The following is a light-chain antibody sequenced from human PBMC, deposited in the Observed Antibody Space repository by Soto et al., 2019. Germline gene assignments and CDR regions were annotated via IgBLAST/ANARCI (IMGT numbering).Light chain of an antibody. CDR1: QDISNY. CDR3: QQFYNLPLT. CDR2: DAS. Sequence: DIQMTQSPSSLSASVGDRVTITCQASQDISNYLNWYQQKPGKAPKILIYDASVLEAGVPSRFSGGGSGTHFTLTISSLQAEDVATYYCQQFYNLPLTCGGGTKVEIK. V-gene: IGKV1-33*01. J-gene: IGKJ4*01.